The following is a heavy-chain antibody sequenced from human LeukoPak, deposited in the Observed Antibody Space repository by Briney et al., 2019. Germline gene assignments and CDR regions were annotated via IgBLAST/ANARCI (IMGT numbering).Heavy chain of an antibody. CDR1: GFTFSNYW. CDR2: IRQDGSDK. Sequence: GGSLRLSCAASGFTFSNYWMSWVRQAQGKGLEWVANIRQDGSDKYYMESVKGRFTISRDNANSSLYLQMNSLRDEDTAVYYCARDLFLSGIPAAGVFDYWGQGALVTVSS. D-gene: IGHD6-25*01. CDR3: ARDLFLSGIPAAGVFDY. V-gene: IGHV3-7*01. J-gene: IGHJ4*02.